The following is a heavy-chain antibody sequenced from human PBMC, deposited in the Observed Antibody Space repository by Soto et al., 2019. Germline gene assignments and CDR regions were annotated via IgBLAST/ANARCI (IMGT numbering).Heavy chain of an antibody. CDR3: ARDPPLSVLVVVATDDF. CDR2: ISSSSSFS. V-gene: IGHV3-21*02. J-gene: IGHJ4*02. D-gene: IGHD2-21*01. CDR1: GFTFTNHN. Sequence: EVQLVESGGGLVKPGGSLRLSCAASGFTFTNHNMNWVRQAPGKGLEWVSSISSSSSFSNYADTVKGRFCISRDNDKNLVYLQMDSLRAEDTAVYYCARDPPLSVLVVVATDDFWGQGTLVTVSS.